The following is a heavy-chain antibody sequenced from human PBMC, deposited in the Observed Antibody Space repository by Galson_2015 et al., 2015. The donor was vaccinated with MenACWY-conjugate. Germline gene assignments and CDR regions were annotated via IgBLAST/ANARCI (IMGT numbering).Heavy chain of an antibody. CDR2: ISSYSTYI. CDR3: AREYPNCKFDL. Sequence: SLRLSCAASGFTFSSYAMTWVRQAPGKGLQWVSSISSYSTYIYYEDSLKGRFTISRDNANNSLHLELNTLRAEDTAVYFCAREYPNCKFDLWGQGTPVTVSS. V-gene: IGHV3-21*01. CDR1: GFTFSSYA. J-gene: IGHJ5*02. D-gene: IGHD7-27*01.